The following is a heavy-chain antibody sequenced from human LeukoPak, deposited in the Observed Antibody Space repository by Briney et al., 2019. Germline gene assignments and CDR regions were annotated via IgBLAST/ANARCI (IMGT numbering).Heavy chain of an antibody. Sequence: GRSLRLSCAASGFTFSSYGMHWVRQAPGKGLEGVAVIWYDGSNKYYADSVKGRFTISRDNSKNTLYLQMNSLRAEDTAVYYCAREGYSYGYGRPVYYYGMDVWGQGTTVTVSS. J-gene: IGHJ6*02. CDR3: AREGYSYGYGRPVYYYGMDV. D-gene: IGHD5-18*01. CDR2: IWYDGSNK. V-gene: IGHV3-33*01. CDR1: GFTFSSYG.